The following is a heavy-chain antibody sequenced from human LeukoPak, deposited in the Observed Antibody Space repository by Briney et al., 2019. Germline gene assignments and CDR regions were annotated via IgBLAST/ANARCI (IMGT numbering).Heavy chain of an antibody. D-gene: IGHD2-2*03. J-gene: IGHJ4*02. V-gene: IGHV1-2*02. CDR3: ARANGFCSSTTCYYFDF. Sequence: ASVKVSCKASGYTFTGYXXXXXXQAPGQGLEWVGXXXXNSGGTDSAQKFQGRXTMAWDTSISTDYVEVSRLRSDDTAVYYCARANGFCSSTTCYYFDFWGQGTLVTVSS. CDR1: GYTFTGYX. CDR2: XXXNSGGT.